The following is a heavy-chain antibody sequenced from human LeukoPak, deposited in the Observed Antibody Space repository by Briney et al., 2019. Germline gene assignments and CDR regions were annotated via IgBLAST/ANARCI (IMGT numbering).Heavy chain of an antibody. V-gene: IGHV3-23*01. CDR1: GFTFSSYA. CDR2: ISGDVGST. D-gene: IGHD5-24*01. Sequence: GGSLRLSGAASGFTFSSYAMTWGRRAPGKGLDLVSSISGDVGSTLYAASAKGRFTISIDNSQNTLYLQMNTLRVEATAIYSCARAREGYNPLDYWGQGTLVSVSS. CDR3: ARAREGYNPLDY. J-gene: IGHJ4*02.